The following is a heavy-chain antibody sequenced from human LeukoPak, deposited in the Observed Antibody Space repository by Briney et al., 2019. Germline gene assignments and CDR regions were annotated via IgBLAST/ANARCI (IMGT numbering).Heavy chain of an antibody. D-gene: IGHD3-22*01. CDR3: AREMTYYYDSSGSLFFDY. J-gene: IGHJ4*02. CDR1: GFTFSSHW. V-gene: IGHV3-74*01. CDR2: INSDGSST. Sequence: GGSLRLSCAASGFTFSSHWMHWVRQAPGKGLVWVSRINSDGSSTSYANSVKGRFTISRDNAKNTLYLQMNSLRAEDTAVYYCAREMTYYYDSSGSLFFDYWGQGTLVTVSS.